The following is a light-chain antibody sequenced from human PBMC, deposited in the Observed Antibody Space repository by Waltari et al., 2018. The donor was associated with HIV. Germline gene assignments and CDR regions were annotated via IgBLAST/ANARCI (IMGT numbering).Light chain of an antibody. J-gene: IGLJ1*01. CDR3: ATWNDSLSGYV. CDR1: SSNIGRNY. V-gene: IGLV1-47*01. Sequence: QSVLTQPPSASGTPGQRVTISCSGSSSNIGRNYVYWYQQLPGTAPKLLIYRNNQRPSGVPDRFSGSKSGTSASLAFSGLRSEDEADYYCATWNDSLSGYVFGTGTKVTV. CDR2: RNN.